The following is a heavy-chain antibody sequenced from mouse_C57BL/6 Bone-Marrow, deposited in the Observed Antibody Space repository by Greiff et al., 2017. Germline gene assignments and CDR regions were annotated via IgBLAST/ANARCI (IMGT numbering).Heavy chain of an antibody. CDR3: ASSLAY. CDR1: GFTSSSYA. Sequence: EVKLMEFGGGLVKLGGSLKLPCAALGFTSSSYAISWFRQTLDKRLEWVATFSDGGIFIYYLDNVKGRFTISRDNAKNNLYLQMGHLKSEDTTMYYCASSLAYWGQGTLVTVSA. J-gene: IGHJ3*01. V-gene: IGHV5-4*03. CDR2: FSDGGIFI.